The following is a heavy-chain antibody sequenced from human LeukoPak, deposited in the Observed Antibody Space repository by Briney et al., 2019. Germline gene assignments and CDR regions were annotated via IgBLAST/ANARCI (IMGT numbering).Heavy chain of an antibody. Sequence: ASVKVSCKASGYTFTGYYMLWVRQAPGQGPEWMGWINPNSGGTNYAQKFQGWVTMTRDTSISTAYMELSRLRSDDTAVYYCARDSVARYCSSTSCYESYYYYGMDVWGQGTTVTVSS. CDR1: GYTFTGYY. CDR2: INPNSGGT. V-gene: IGHV1-2*04. CDR3: ARDSVARYCSSTSCYESYYYYGMDV. D-gene: IGHD2-2*01. J-gene: IGHJ6*02.